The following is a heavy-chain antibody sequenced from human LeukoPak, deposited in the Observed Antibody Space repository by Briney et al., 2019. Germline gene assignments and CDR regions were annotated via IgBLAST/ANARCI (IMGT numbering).Heavy chain of an antibody. CDR2: IYHSGST. CDR3: ARGYSSSWYFNWFDP. J-gene: IGHJ5*02. CDR1: GYAISSGYF. D-gene: IGHD6-13*01. V-gene: IGHV4-38-2*02. Sequence: SSETLSLTCSVSGYAISSGYFWGWIRQPPGKGLEWIGTIYHSGSTYYNPSLKSRVTISVDTSKNQFSLKLSSVTAADTAVYYCARGYSSSWYFNWFDPWGQGTLVTVSS.